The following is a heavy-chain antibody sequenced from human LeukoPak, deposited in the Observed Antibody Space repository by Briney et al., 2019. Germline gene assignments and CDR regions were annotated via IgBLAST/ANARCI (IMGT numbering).Heavy chain of an antibody. CDR2: IIPIFGTA. D-gene: IGHD4-11*01. V-gene: IGHV1-69*05. J-gene: IGHJ5*02. CDR3: ARDDYRGYNWFDP. Sequence: SVKVSCKASGGTFSSYAISWVRQAPGQGLEWMGGIIPIFGTANYAQKFQGRVTITTDESTSTAYMELSSLRSEDTAMYYCARDDYRGYNWFDPWGQGTLVTVSS. CDR1: GGTFSSYA.